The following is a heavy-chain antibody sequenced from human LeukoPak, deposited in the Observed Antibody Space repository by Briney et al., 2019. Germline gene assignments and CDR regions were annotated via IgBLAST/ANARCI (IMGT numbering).Heavy chain of an antibody. V-gene: IGHV3-30*03. J-gene: IGHJ4*02. Sequence: GGSLRLSCAASGFTFSSYGMHWVRQAPGKGLEWVAVISYDGSNKYYADSVKGRFTISRDNSKNTLYLQMNSLRAEDTAVYYCAGGNYDILTGYYPIDYWGQGTLVTVSS. CDR2: ISYDGSNK. D-gene: IGHD3-9*01. CDR3: AGGNYDILTGYYPIDY. CDR1: GFTFSSYG.